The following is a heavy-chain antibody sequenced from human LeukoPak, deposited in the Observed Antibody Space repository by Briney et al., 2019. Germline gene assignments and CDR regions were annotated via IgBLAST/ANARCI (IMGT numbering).Heavy chain of an antibody. CDR1: GYTFTSYG. J-gene: IGHJ4*02. Sequence: ASVKVSCKASGYTFTSYGISWVRQAPGQGLEWMGWISAYNGNTNYAQKFQGRVTVTRDTSTSTVHMELSGLRSEDTAAYYCARDQEGFDYWGQGTLVTVSS. V-gene: IGHV1-18*01. CDR3: ARDQEGFDY. CDR2: ISAYNGNT.